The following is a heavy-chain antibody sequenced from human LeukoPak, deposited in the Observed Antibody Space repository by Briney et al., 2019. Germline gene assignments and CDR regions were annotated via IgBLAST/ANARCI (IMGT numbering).Heavy chain of an antibody. CDR2: IRGSGTGT. V-gene: IGHV3-23*01. CDR3: ARDHAYAFDI. Sequence: GGSLRLSCAASGFTFGSYAMTWVRQAPGKGLEWVSAIRGSGTGTNYGDSVKGRFTISRHNSKNTLYLQMNSLRAEDTAVYYCARDHAYAFDIWGQGTLVTVSS. D-gene: IGHD2-2*01. J-gene: IGHJ3*02. CDR1: GFTFGSYA.